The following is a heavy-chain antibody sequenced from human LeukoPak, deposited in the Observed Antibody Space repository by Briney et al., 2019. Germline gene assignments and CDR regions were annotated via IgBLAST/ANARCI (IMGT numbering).Heavy chain of an antibody. V-gene: IGHV3-15*01. CDR3: TTSGWFDH. D-gene: IGHD1-26*01. Sequence: NPGGSLRLSCVASRFAFSQAWVSWVRQAPGKGLEWVGRIKSESDGGTTDYAAPVKGRFTISRDDSKNTLFLQMNSLQTEDTAVYYCTTSGWFDHWGQGTLVTVSS. CDR1: RFAFSQAW. J-gene: IGHJ5*02. CDR2: IKSESDGGTT.